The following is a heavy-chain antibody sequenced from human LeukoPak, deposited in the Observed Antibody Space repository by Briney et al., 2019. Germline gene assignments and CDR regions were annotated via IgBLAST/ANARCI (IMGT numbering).Heavy chain of an antibody. CDR1: GFTFSSDE. Sequence: GGSLRLSCAASGFTFSSDEMNWVRQAPGKGLEWVSHISSSGGTIYYADSLKGRFTISRDNAKNSVYLQMNSLRAEDTAVYYCARGSYYYDRSGYWVIDYWGQGTLVTVSS. D-gene: IGHD3-22*01. CDR3: ARGSYYYDRSGYWVIDY. CDR2: ISSSGGTI. V-gene: IGHV3-48*03. J-gene: IGHJ4*02.